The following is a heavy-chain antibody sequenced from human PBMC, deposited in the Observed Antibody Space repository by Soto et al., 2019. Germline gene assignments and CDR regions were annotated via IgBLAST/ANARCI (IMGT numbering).Heavy chain of an antibody. CDR2: IVPNVGTV. CDR1: GGTLSRFINYP. CDR3: ARRDTSGFLRYFDN. D-gene: IGHD3-3*01. V-gene: IGHV1-69*06. Sequence: ASVKVSCKASGGTLSRFINYPINWVRQAPGQGLEWMGGIVPNVGTVKYAQKVQGRVTITADKSTGTAYMELSSLRSDDTALYYCARRDTSGFLRYFDNWGQGTLVTVSS. J-gene: IGHJ4*02.